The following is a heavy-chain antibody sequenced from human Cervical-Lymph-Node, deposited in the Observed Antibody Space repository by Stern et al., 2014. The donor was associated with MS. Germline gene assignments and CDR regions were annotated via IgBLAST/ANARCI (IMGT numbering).Heavy chain of an antibody. J-gene: IGHJ4*02. D-gene: IGHD4-17*01. V-gene: IGHV1-18*01. CDR2: ISGYNGNT. Sequence: VHLVESGAEVKKPGASVKVSCKASGYTFTSHDISWVRQAPGQGLEWMGWISGYNGNTKYAQNLQDRVTMTTDTSTSSAYMELRGLRSDDTAVYYCARVFYGDAPPFDYWGQGTLVTVSS. CDR3: ARVFYGDAPPFDY. CDR1: GYTFTSHD.